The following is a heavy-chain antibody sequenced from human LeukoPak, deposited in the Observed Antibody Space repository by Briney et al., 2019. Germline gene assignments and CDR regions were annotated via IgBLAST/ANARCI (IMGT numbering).Heavy chain of an antibody. Sequence: GGSLRLSCAASGFTRSTYAMSWVRQAPGKGLEGVSGISGSGRNTFDADSVRGRFTIARDNSKNTLFLQMNSLRAEDTALYYCAKDYRMIAFGGVIGIDAFDIWGQGTMVTVSS. J-gene: IGHJ3*02. CDR2: ISGSGRNT. CDR3: AKDYRMIAFGGVIGIDAFDI. V-gene: IGHV3-23*01. D-gene: IGHD3-16*02. CDR1: GFTRSTYA.